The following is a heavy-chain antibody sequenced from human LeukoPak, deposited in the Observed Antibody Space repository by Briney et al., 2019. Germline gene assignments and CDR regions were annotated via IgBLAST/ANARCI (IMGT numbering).Heavy chain of an antibody. D-gene: IGHD3-16*02. J-gene: IGHJ4*02. V-gene: IGHV3-21*01. CDR1: GFSFSGYR. CDR3: ASYTEGGYDYVWGSYRYTSTDY. CDR2: ISPSSSYI. Sequence: GGSLRLSCAASGFSFSGYRMNWVRQAPGKGLEWVSSISPSSSYIYYADSVKGRFTISRDNAKNSLYLQMNSLRAEDTAVYYCASYTEGGYDYVWGSYRYTSTDYWGQVILVTVSS.